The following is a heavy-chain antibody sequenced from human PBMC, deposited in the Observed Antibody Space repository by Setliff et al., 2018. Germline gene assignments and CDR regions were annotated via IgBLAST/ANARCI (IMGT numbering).Heavy chain of an antibody. V-gene: IGHV4-39*01. CDR3: ARGTTGAFDI. Sequence: SETLSLTCTVSGGSISSSSYYWGWIRQPPGKGLEWIGSIYYSGSTYYNPSLKSRVTISVDTSKNQFSLKLSSVTAVDTAVYYCARGTTGAFDIWGQGTMVTVS. CDR1: GGSISSSSYY. CDR2: IYYSGST. D-gene: IGHD1-1*01. J-gene: IGHJ3*02.